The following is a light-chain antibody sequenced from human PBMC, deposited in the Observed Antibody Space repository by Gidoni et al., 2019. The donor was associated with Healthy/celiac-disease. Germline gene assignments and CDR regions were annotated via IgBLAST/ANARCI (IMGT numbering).Light chain of an antibody. J-gene: IGLJ3*02. CDR1: SSDVGGYNY. V-gene: IGLV2-14*01. Sequence: QSALTQPATVSGSPGQSVNISCTGTSSDVGGYNYVSWYQQHPGKAPKLMIYDVSNRPSGVSSRFSGSKSGNTASLTISGLQAEDEADYYCSSYTSSSTLFGGGTKLTVL. CDR2: DVS. CDR3: SSYTSSSTL.